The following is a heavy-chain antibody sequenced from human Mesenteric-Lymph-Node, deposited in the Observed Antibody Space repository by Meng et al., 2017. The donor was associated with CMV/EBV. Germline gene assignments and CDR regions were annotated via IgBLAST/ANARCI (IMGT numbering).Heavy chain of an antibody. J-gene: IGHJ4*02. D-gene: IGHD1-26*01. CDR1: GFSGSNNY. CDR3: ARGWESYGSSRLDY. CDR2: IYTGSST. V-gene: IGHV3-66*01. Sequence: ASGFSGSNNYMTWVRQAPGKGLEWVSVIYTGSSTYYADSVKGRFTISRDNSKNTVYLQMNSLRVEDTGVYYCARGWESYGSSRLDYWGQGTLVTVSS.